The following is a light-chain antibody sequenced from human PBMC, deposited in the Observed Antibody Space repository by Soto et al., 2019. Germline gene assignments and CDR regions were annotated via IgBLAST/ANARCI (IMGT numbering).Light chain of an antibody. CDR3: QQYNNWPPLT. J-gene: IGKJ4*01. CDR1: QSVSSN. V-gene: IGKV3-15*01. Sequence: IMMTQSPTTLSVSPGEKTTLSCKARQSVSSNLAWYQQKPGQAPRLLIYGASTRATGIPARFSGSGSGTEFTLTISSLQSEDFAVYYCQQYNNWPPLTFGGGTKVEIK. CDR2: GAS.